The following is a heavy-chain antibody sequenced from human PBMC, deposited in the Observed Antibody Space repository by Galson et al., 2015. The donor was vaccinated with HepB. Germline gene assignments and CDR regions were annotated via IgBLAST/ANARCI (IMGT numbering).Heavy chain of an antibody. V-gene: IGHV3-33*01. CDR2: IWHDGNTE. Sequence: SLRLSCAASGFTFSGYGMHWVRQAPGKGLEWVAVIWHDGNTENYADSVKGRFTISRDNSKSTLFLQTNSLRAEDTAVYYCARDIGYSPFDIWGQGTMVTVSS. CDR1: GFTFSGYG. J-gene: IGHJ3*02. CDR3: ARDIGYSPFDI. D-gene: IGHD3-22*01.